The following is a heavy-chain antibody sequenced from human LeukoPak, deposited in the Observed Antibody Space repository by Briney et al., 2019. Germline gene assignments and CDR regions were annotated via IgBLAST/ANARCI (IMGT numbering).Heavy chain of an antibody. CDR3: ARSLSGYSFDY. CDR2: IIPIFGTA. CDR1: GGTFSSYA. D-gene: IGHD3-22*01. Sequence: GASVKVSCEASGGTFSSYAISWVRQAPGQGLEWMGGIIPIFGTANYAQKFQGRVTITTDESTSTAYMELSSLRSEDTAVYYCARSLSGYSFDYWGQGTLVTVSS. J-gene: IGHJ4*02. V-gene: IGHV1-69*05.